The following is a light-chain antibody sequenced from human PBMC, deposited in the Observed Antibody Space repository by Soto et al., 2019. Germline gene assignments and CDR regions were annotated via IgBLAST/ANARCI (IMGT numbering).Light chain of an antibody. CDR2: DVS. J-gene: IGLJ1*01. CDR3: SSYTSSTTLYD. CDR1: SSDVGGYNY. Sequence: QSVLTQPASVSGSPGQSITISCTGTSSDVGGYNYVSWYQRHPGKAPKLMIFDVSNRPSGVSNRFSGSKSANTASLTISGLQAEDEADYFCSSYTSSTTLYDFGTGTKV. V-gene: IGLV2-14*03.